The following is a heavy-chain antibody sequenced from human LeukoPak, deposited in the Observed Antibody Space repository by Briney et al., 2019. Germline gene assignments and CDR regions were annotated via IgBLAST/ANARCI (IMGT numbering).Heavy chain of an antibody. Sequence: GASVKVSCKASGYTFTDYYLHWVRQAPGQGLEWMGWINPYSGATDSAQKFQGRVTMTGDTSISTAYMEPSRLRSDDTALYYCARFVFKGMDYFDYWGQGTLVTVSS. V-gene: IGHV1-2*02. CDR2: INPYSGAT. CDR1: GYTFTDYY. CDR3: ARFVFKGMDYFDY. D-gene: IGHD5-24*01. J-gene: IGHJ4*02.